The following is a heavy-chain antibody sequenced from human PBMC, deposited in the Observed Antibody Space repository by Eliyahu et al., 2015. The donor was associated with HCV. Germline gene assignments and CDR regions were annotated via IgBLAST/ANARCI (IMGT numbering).Heavy chain of an antibody. Sequence: QVTLRESGPALVKPTQTLTLTCTFSGFSLTTSGMCVSWIRQSPGKALEWLARIDWDDDKYYSTSLKTRLTISKDTSKNQVVLTMTNMDPVDTATYYCARTLLATSGTVPSCYFDSWGQRTLVTVSS. CDR3: ARTLLATSGTVPSCYFDS. D-gene: IGHD1-1*01. CDR2: IDWDDDK. V-gene: IGHV2-70*15. J-gene: IGHJ4*02. CDR1: GFSLTTSGMC.